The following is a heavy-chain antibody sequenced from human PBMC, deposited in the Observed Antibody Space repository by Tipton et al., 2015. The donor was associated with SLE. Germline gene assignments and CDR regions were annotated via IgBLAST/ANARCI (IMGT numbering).Heavy chain of an antibody. CDR3: ARELAVRGVDAFDI. Sequence: TLSLTCTVSGGSISSSSYYWGWIRQPPGKGLEWIGSIYYSGSSYYNPSLKSRVTISVDTSKNQFSLKLSSVTAADTAVYYCARELAVRGVDAFDIWGQGTMVTVSS. J-gene: IGHJ3*02. CDR2: IYYSGSS. CDR1: GGSISSSSYY. D-gene: IGHD3-10*01. V-gene: IGHV4-39*07.